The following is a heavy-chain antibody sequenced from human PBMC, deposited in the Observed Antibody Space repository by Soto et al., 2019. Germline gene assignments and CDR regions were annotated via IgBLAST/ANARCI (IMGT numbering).Heavy chain of an antibody. Sequence: GGSLRLSCSGSGFTVSSFGMHWVRQAPGKGLEHVSTLSSNGIGTYYADSVKGRFTFSRDTSKNTLYLQMGSLRTEDTAVYYCVKDMGQAAVGIRYPYGLDVWGLGTTVTVSS. CDR3: VKDMGQAAVGIRYPYGLDV. CDR2: LSSNGIGT. CDR1: GFTVSSFG. V-gene: IGHV3-64D*06. D-gene: IGHD6-13*01. J-gene: IGHJ6*02.